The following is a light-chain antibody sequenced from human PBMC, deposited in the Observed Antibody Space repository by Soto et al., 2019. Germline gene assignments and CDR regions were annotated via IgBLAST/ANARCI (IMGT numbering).Light chain of an antibody. Sequence: QSALTQPASVSRSPGQSITISCTGTSSDVGGYSYVSWYQQHPGKAPKLMIYDVSSRPSGVSNRFSGSKSANTASLTISGLQAEDEADYYCSSYTTSSTPLVFGGGTQLTVL. CDR3: SSYTTSSTPLV. CDR2: DVS. V-gene: IGLV2-14*01. J-gene: IGLJ2*01. CDR1: SSDVGGYSY.